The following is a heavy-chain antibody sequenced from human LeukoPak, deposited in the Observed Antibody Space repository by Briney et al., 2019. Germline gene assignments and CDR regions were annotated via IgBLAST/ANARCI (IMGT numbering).Heavy chain of an antibody. V-gene: IGHV1-69*05. CDR2: IMPLFGTA. D-gene: IGHD4-17*01. CDR1: GGTFNNSA. CDR3: ARDVHGDYGSGWFDP. Sequence: ASVKVSCKTSGGTFNNSAISWVRQAPGQGLEWLGGIMPLFGTAGYAQKFQGRVTITKDESTRTVYLELTSLTSDDTAVYYCARDVHGDYGSGWFDPWGQGTLVSVSS. J-gene: IGHJ5*02.